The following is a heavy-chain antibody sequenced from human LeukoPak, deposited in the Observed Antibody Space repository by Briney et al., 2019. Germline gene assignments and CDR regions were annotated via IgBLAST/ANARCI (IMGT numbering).Heavy chain of an antibody. J-gene: IGHJ6*02. Sequence: SETLSLTCAVYGGSFSGYYWSWIRQPPGKGLEWIGEINHSGSTNYNPSLKSRVTISVDTSKNQFSLKLSSVTAADTAVYYCARSSSSWHPDYYYYYGMDVWGQGTTVTVSS. CDR3: ARSSSSWHPDYYYYYGMDV. CDR1: GGSFSGYY. V-gene: IGHV4-34*01. D-gene: IGHD6-13*01. CDR2: INHSGST.